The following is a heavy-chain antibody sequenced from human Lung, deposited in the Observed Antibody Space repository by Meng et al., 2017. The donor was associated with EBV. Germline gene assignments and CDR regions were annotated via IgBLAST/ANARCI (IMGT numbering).Heavy chain of an antibody. CDR3: ARGGMTTVTTYYFDY. V-gene: IGHV4-34*01. D-gene: IGHD4-17*01. J-gene: IGHJ4*02. CDR1: GGSFSGYY. Sequence: QGQLKQGGEGPFKPSETLSPTCAVYGGSFSGYYWSWIRQPPGKGLEWIGEINHSGSTNYNPSLKSRVTISVDTSKNQFSLKLSSVTAADTAVYYCARGGMTTVTTYYFDYWGQGTLVTVSS. CDR2: INHSGST.